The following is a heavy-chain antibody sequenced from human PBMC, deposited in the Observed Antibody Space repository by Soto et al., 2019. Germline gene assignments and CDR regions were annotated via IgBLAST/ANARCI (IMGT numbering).Heavy chain of an antibody. Sequence: SCAGSGFTLSTYGMTWVRQAPGKGLEWVSAITGTGGNTYYVDSVKGRFTSSRDNSKNMLYLQMNSVRVEDTAVYYCARIRGYWYGLDVWGQGTTVTVSS. CDR3: ARIRGYWYGLDV. V-gene: IGHV3-23*01. J-gene: IGHJ6*02. CDR1: GFTLSTYG. CDR2: ITGTGGNT.